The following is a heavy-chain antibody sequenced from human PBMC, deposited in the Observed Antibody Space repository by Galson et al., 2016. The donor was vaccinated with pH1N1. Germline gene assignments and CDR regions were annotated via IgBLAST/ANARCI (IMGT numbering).Heavy chain of an antibody. CDR3: TRENHHKFDY. CDR1: GFTLGDFY. CDR2: ITKRPEGYTT. J-gene: IGHJ4*02. V-gene: IGHV3-72*01. Sequence: SLRLSCAASGFTLGDFYMDWVRQAPGKGLEWVGRITKRPEGYTTQDAASVKGRFIISRGDSKDLLYLQMNSLKTEDTAVYYCTRENHHKFDYWGQGTLVTVSS.